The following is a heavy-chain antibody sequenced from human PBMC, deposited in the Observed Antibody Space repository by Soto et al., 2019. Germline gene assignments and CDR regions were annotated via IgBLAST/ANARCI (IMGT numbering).Heavy chain of an antibody. J-gene: IGHJ4*02. V-gene: IGHV2-5*01. Sequence: LKVWSYAGEPSQTLTLTCTFSGFSLTTATVGVGWIRQPPGKALEWLGIIYWNDDKNYSPSLNTRLTFTKDTSKSQVVLTMTNMDPVDTGTYYCAHRGPYNGAGSYKGFGYWGQGALVTVSS. CDR3: AHRGPYNGAGSYKGFGY. CDR2: IYWNDDK. D-gene: IGHD3-10*01. CDR1: GFSLTTATVG.